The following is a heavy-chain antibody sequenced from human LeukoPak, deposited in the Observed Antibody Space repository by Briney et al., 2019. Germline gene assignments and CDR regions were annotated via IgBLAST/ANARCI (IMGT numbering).Heavy chain of an antibody. V-gene: IGHV4-39*01. CDR1: RGSISSNSYY. Sequence: SETLSLTCTVSRGSISSNSYYWGWIRHPPGKGLEWIGRLYYSGSTYYNPSLKRRDTISVDTSKNQCALKLSSVTAGDAAVYYCAGPLNGIGVWGQGTTVTVSS. J-gene: IGHJ6*02. CDR2: LYYSGST. D-gene: IGHD3-9*01. CDR3: AGPLNGIGV.